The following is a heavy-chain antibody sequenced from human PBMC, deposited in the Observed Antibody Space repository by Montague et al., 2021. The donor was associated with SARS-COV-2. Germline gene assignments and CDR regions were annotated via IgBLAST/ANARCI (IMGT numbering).Heavy chain of an antibody. V-gene: IGHV3-30-3*01. Sequence: SLRLSCAASGFTFSSYAMHWVRQAPGKGLEWVAVISYDGINKYYADSVKGRFTISRDNSKNTLYLQMNSLRAEDTAVYYCARDPDYGDSVGIDYGGQGTLVTVSS. CDR2: ISYDGINK. CDR3: ARDPDYGDSVGIDY. J-gene: IGHJ4*02. CDR1: GFTFSSYA. D-gene: IGHD4-17*01.